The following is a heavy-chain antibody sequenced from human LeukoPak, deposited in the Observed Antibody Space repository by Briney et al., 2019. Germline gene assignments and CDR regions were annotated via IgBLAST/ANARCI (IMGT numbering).Heavy chain of an antibody. CDR3: ARRGYGDYTNGFDY. CDR1: GYSFTSYW. CDR2: IDPSDSYT. J-gene: IGHJ4*02. Sequence: GESLKISCKGSGYSFTSYWISWVRQMPGKGMEWMGRIDPSDSYTNYSPSFQGHVTISADKSISTAYLQWSSLKAADTAMYYCARRGYGDYTNGFDYWGQGTLVTVSS. D-gene: IGHD4-17*01. V-gene: IGHV5-10-1*01.